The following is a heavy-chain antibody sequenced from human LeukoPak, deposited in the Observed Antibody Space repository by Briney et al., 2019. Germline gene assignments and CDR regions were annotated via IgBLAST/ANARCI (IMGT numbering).Heavy chain of an antibody. CDR2: INPNSGGT. Sequence: ASVKVSCKASGYTFTGYYMHWVRQAPGQGLEWMGWINPNSGGTNYAQKFQGRVTMTRDTSISTAYMELSRLRSDDTAVYYCAKDRTWSYLFDYWGQGTLVTVSS. D-gene: IGHD1-26*01. V-gene: IGHV1-2*02. CDR1: GYTFTGYY. J-gene: IGHJ4*02. CDR3: AKDRTWSYLFDY.